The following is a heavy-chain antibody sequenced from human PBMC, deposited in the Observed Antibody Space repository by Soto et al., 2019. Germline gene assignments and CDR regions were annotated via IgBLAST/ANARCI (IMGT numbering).Heavy chain of an antibody. J-gene: IGHJ5*02. CDR2: FDPEDGET. CDR3: AMYFSVVAASANWFDP. V-gene: IGHV1-24*01. D-gene: IGHD2-15*01. CDR1: GYTLTELS. Sequence: GASVKVSCKVSGYTLTELSMHWVRQTPGKGLEWMGGFDPEDGETIYAQKFQGRVAMTEDTSTDTAYMELSSLRSEDTAVYYCAMYFSVVAASANWFDPWGQGTLVTVSS.